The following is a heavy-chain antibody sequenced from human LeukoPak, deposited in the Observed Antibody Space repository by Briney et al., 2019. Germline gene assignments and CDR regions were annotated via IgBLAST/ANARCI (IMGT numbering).Heavy chain of an antibody. CDR1: GGSISSGGYS. Sequence: SETLSLTCAVSGGSISSGGYSWSWIRQPPGKGLEWIGYIYHSGSTYYNPSLKSRVTISVDRSKNQFSLKLSSVTAADTAVYYCARHSRDGFYGDYVAPDYWGQGTLVTVSS. CDR2: IYHSGST. CDR3: ARHSRDGFYGDYVAPDY. J-gene: IGHJ4*02. V-gene: IGHV4-30-2*01. D-gene: IGHD4-17*01.